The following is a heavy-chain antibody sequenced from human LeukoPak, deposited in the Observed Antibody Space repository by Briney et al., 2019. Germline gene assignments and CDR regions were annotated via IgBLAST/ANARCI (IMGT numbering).Heavy chain of an antibody. J-gene: IGHJ6*02. V-gene: IGHV3-21*01. D-gene: IGHD2-15*01. CDR3: ARVRVEGVNYYYYGMDV. CDR2: ISSSSSYI. Sequence: PGGSLRLSCAASGFTFSSYSMNWVRQAPGKGLEWVSSISSSSSYIYYADSVKGRFTISRDNAKNSLYLQMNSLRAEDTAVYYCARVRVEGVNYYYYGMDVWGQGTTVTVSS. CDR1: GFTFSSYS.